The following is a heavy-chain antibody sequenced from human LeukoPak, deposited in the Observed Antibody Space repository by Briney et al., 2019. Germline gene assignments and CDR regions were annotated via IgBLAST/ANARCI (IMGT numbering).Heavy chain of an antibody. D-gene: IGHD3-22*01. J-gene: IGHJ6*02. CDR1: GGTFSSYA. Sequence: SVKVSCKASGGTFSSYAISWVRQAPGQGLEWMGGIIPIFGTANYAQKFQGRVTFTADESTSTAYMELSSLRSEDTAVYYCARDTMIVVAHYDYYYGMDVWGQGTTVTVSS. CDR3: ARDTMIVVAHYDYYYGMDV. CDR2: IIPIFGTA. V-gene: IGHV1-69*13.